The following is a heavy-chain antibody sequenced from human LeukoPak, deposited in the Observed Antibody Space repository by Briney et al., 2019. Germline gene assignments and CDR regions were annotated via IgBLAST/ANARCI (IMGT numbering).Heavy chain of an antibody. J-gene: IGHJ4*02. CDR3: AREVVVAGGDY. V-gene: IGHV4-34*01. D-gene: IGHD6-19*01. CDR2: INHSGST. Sequence: IGEINHSGSTNYNPSLKSRVTISVDTSKNQFSLKLSSVTAADTAVYYCAREVVVAGGDYWGQGTLVTVSS.